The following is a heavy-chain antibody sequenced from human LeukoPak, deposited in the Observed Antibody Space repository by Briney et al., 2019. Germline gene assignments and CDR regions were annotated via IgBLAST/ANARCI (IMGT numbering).Heavy chain of an antibody. V-gene: IGHV1-8*01. Sequence: ASVKVSCKASGYTFTSYGINWVRQATGQGLEWMGWMNPNSGNTGYAQKFQGRVTMTRNTSISTAYMELSSLRSEDTAVYYCARAQGYCSSTSCTTNWFDPWGQGTLVTVSS. CDR1: GYTFTSYG. D-gene: IGHD2-2*01. CDR3: ARAQGYCSSTSCTTNWFDP. CDR2: MNPNSGNT. J-gene: IGHJ5*02.